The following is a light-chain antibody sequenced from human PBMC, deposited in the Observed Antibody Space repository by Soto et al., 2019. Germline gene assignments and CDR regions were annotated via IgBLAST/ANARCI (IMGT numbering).Light chain of an antibody. CDR2: EVT. V-gene: IGLV2-8*01. CDR3: SSYGGSNNFV. CDR1: SSDVGGYNF. Sequence: QSALTQPPSASGSPGQSVTISCTGTSSDVGGYNFVSWYQHFPGKAPKLIIYEVTKRPSGVPDRFSGSKSGNTASLTVSGLQTDDEADFYCSSYGGSNNFVFGTGTKLTVL. J-gene: IGLJ1*01.